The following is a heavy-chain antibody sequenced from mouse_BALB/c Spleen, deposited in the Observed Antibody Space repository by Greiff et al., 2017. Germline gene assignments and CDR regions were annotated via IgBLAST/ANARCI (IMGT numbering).Heavy chain of an antibody. J-gene: IGHJ1*01. CDR2: IYPGDGDT. CDR3: ARGGDYYDYWYFDV. Sequence: QVQLKQSGPELVKPGASVKISCKASGYAFSSSWMNWVKQRPGQGLEWIGRIYPGDGDTNYNGKFKGKATLTADKSSSTAYMQLSSLTSVDSAVYFCARGGDYYDYWYFDVWGAGTTVTVSS. V-gene: IGHV1-82*01. D-gene: IGHD1-1*01. CDR1: GYAFSSSW.